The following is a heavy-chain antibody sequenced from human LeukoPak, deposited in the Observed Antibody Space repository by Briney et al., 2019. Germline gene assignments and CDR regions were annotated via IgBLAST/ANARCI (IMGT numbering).Heavy chain of an antibody. J-gene: IGHJ4*02. D-gene: IGHD5-18*01. CDR3: ARLNVDTTMAHDY. CDR1: GGSISSYY. Sequence: SETLSLTCTVSGGSISSYYWNWIRQPPGKGLEWVGYIYYSGSTNHNPSLKSRVTISVDTSKNQFSLKLSSVTAADTAVYYCARLNVDTTMAHDYWGQGTLVTVSS. V-gene: IGHV4-59*01. CDR2: IYYSGST.